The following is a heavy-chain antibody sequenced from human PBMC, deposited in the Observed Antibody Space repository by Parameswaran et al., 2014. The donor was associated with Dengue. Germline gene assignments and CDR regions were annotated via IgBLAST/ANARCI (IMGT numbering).Heavy chain of an antibody. CDR1: IHFSSYA. Sequence: GSRLKISWCSLWIHFSSYAMHWVRQAPGKGLEWVAVISYDGSNKYYADSVKGRFTISRDNSKNTLYLQMNSLRAEDTAVYYCARDSAIVGATTIPDYWGQGTLVTVSS. V-gene: IGHV3-30-3*01. CDR3: ARDSAIVGATTIPDY. J-gene: IGHJ4*02. D-gene: IGHD1-26*01. CDR2: ISYDGSNK.